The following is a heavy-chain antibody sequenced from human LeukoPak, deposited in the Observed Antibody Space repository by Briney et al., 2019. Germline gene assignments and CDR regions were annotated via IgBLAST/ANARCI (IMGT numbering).Heavy chain of an antibody. Sequence: GGSLRLSCAASGFTFSSYAMHWVRQAPGKGLEWVAVISYDGSNKYYADSVKGRFTISRDNSKNTLYLQMNSLRAEDTAVYYCAKDRPYYDSSGYYSNWFDPWGQGTLVTVSS. V-gene: IGHV3-30*04. CDR3: AKDRPYYDSSGYYSNWFDP. D-gene: IGHD3-22*01. CDR2: ISYDGSNK. J-gene: IGHJ5*02. CDR1: GFTFSSYA.